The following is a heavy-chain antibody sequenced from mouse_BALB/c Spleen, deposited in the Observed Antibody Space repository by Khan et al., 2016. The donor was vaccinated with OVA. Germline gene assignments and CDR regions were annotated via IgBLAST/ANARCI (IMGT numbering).Heavy chain of an antibody. CDR2: ISYSGVT. V-gene: IGHV3-2*02. Sequence: EVQLQESGPGLVKPSQSLSLTCTVTGYSITSGYARNWIRQFPGNKLEWMGYISYSGVTSYTPSLNSRISITRDTSKNQFFLQLNSVTTADTATYYCARGNYYGYYVDYWGQGTTLTVSS. J-gene: IGHJ2*01. D-gene: IGHD1-1*01. CDR1: GYSITSGYA. CDR3: ARGNYYGYYVDY.